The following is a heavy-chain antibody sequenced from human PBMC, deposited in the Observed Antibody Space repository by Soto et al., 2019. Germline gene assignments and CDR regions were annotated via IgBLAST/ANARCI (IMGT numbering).Heavy chain of an antibody. Sequence: PGGSLRLSCAASGFTFSSYSMNWVRQAPGKGLEWVSSISSSSSYIYYADSVKGRFTISRDNAKNSLYLQMNSLRAEDTAVYYCASGYSYGYYYYYYMDVWGKGATVTVSS. J-gene: IGHJ6*03. V-gene: IGHV3-21*01. CDR3: ASGYSYGYYYYYYMDV. D-gene: IGHD5-18*01. CDR2: ISSSSSYI. CDR1: GFTFSSYS.